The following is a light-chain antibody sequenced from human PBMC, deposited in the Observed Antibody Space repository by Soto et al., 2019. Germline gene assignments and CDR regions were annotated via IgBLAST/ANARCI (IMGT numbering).Light chain of an antibody. J-gene: IGLJ3*02. V-gene: IGLV4-69*01. CDR3: QTWGIGMQV. Sequence: QLVLTQSPSASASLGASVKLTCTLSSGHSSYTIAWHQQQPEKGPRYLMKLNSDGSHNKGDGIPDRFSGSSSGAERYLTIFSLQSEDEADYYCQTWGIGMQVFGGGTKLTVL. CDR2: LNSDGSH. CDR1: SGHSSYT.